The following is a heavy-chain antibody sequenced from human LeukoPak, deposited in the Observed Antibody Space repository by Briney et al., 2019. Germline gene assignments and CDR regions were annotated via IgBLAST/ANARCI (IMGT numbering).Heavy chain of an antibody. CDR1: GGSFSGYY. Sequence: SETLSLTCAVYGGSFSGYYWSWIRQPPGKGLEWIGEINHSGSTNYNSSLKSRVTISVDTSKNQFSLKLSSVTAADTAVYYCASSPFRDIVVVPAATNWFDPWGQGTLVTVSS. V-gene: IGHV4-34*01. J-gene: IGHJ5*02. CDR3: ASSPFRDIVVVPAATNWFDP. D-gene: IGHD2-2*01. CDR2: INHSGST.